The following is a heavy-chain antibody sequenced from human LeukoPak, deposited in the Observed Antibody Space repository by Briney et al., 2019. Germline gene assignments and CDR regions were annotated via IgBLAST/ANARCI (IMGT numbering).Heavy chain of an antibody. D-gene: IGHD3-10*01. J-gene: IGHJ6*02. CDR3: ARAGGPLYYYYGMDV. V-gene: IGHV4-59*01. CDR1: GGSISSYY. CDR2: IYYSGST. Sequence: SETLSLTCTVSGGSISSYYWSWIRQPPGKGLKWIGYIYYSGSTNYNPSLKSRVTISVGTSKNQFSLKLSSVTAADTAVYYCARAGGPLYYYYGMDVWGQGTTVTVSS.